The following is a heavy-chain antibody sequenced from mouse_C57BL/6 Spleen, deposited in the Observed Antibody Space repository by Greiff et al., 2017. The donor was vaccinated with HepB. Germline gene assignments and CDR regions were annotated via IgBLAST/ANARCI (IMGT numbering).Heavy chain of an antibody. D-gene: IGHD2-2*01. J-gene: IGHJ2*01. CDR3: ARGDGYDGFDY. CDR1: GFTFSDYG. V-gene: IGHV5-17*01. CDR2: ISSGSSTI. Sequence: EVQLQESGGGLVKPGGSLKLSCAASGFTFSDYGMHWVRQAPEKGLEWVAYISSGSSTIYYADTVKGRFTISRDNAKNTLYLQMTSLRSEDTAMYYCARGDGYDGFDYWGQGTTLTVSS.